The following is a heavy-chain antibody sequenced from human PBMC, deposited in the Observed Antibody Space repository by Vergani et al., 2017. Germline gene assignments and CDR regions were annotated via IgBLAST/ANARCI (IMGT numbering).Heavy chain of an antibody. D-gene: IGHD3-22*01. CDR3: ARKKYYDSKDYYQVEPFDY. CDR1: GFSFSTYS. J-gene: IGHJ4*02. Sequence: EVQLQESGGGLVKPGGSLRVSCAASGFSFSTYSINWVRQAPGKGLEWVSSISGRSNYIYYADSLKGRFTISRDNSKNSGYLQMNSLRAEDTAIYYCARKKYYDSKDYYQVEPFDYWGQGTLVTVSS. CDR2: ISGRSNYI. V-gene: IGHV3-21*06.